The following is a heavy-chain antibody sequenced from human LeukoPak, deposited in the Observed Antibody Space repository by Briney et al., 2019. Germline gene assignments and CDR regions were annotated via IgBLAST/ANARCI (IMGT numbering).Heavy chain of an antibody. D-gene: IGHD6-19*01. V-gene: IGHV4-59*01. Sequence: KPSETLSLTCTVSGGSISSYYWSWIRQPPGKGLDWIGYIYYGGSTNYNPSLKSRVTISVDTSKNQFSLKLSSVTAADTAVYYCARDSVAVEYIDAFDIWGQGTMVTVSS. CDR1: GGSISSYY. CDR3: ARDSVAVEYIDAFDI. CDR2: IYYGGST. J-gene: IGHJ3*02.